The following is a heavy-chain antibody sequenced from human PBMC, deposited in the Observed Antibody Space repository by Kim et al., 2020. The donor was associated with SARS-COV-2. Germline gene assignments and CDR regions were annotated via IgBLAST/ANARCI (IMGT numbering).Heavy chain of an antibody. CDR3: ARFRYIVVVPAAMEYYFDY. Sequence: GRFTNPRDNSKNTLYLQMNSLRAEDTAVYYCARFRYIVVVPAAMEYYFDYWGQGTLVTVSS. V-gene: IGHV3-30*01. D-gene: IGHD2-2*01. J-gene: IGHJ4*02.